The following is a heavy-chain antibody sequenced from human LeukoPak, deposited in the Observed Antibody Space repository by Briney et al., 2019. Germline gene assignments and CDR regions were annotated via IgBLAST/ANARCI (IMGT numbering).Heavy chain of an antibody. J-gene: IGHJ4*02. CDR1: GGSISGYY. D-gene: IGHD1-26*01. CDR3: ARAYSRSYSHFDN. CDR2: IYTSGST. Sequence: SETLSLTCTVSGGSISGYYWSWIRQPPGKGLEWIGYIYTSGSTNYNPSLKSRVTISVDTSKNQFSLRLSSVTAADTAMYFCARAYSRSYSHFDNWGQGTLVTVSS. V-gene: IGHV4-4*09.